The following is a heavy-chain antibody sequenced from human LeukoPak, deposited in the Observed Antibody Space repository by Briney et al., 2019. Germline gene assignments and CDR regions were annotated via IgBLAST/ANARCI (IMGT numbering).Heavy chain of an antibody. CDR3: ARGPGYCSGGSCRGI. D-gene: IGHD2-15*01. J-gene: IGHJ3*02. V-gene: IGHV3-53*01. CDR1: GFTVSSNY. CDR2: IYSGGST. Sequence: GGSLRLSCEASGFTVSSNYMSWVRQAPGKGLEWASVIYSGGSTYYADSVKGRFTISRDNSKNTLYLQMNSLRAEDTAVYYCARGPGYCSGGSCRGIWGQGTMVTVSS.